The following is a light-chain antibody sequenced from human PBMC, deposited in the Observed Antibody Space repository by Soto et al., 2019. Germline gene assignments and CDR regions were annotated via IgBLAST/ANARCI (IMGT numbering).Light chain of an antibody. CDR3: CSYAGSPRYV. Sequence: QSALTQPRSVSGSPGQSVTISCTGTSSDVGGYNYVSWYQQHPGKAPKVMIYDVSERPSGVPDRFSGSKSGNKASLTISGLQAEEEADYYCCSYAGSPRYVFGPGTKLTVL. CDR2: DVS. J-gene: IGLJ1*01. V-gene: IGLV2-11*01. CDR1: SSDVGGYNY.